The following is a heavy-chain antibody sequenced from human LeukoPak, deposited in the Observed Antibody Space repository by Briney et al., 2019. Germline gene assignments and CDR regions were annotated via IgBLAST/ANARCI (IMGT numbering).Heavy chain of an antibody. Sequence: SETLSLTCTVSGGSISSYYWSWIRQPAGKGLEWIGRIYTSGSTNYNPSLKSRVTMSVDTSKNQFSLKLSSVTAADTAVYYCARGLYYGSGSYYNPLSTNYGMDVWGRGTTVTVSS. CDR2: IYTSGST. CDR1: GGSISSYY. J-gene: IGHJ6*02. CDR3: ARGLYYGSGSYYNPLSTNYGMDV. V-gene: IGHV4-4*07. D-gene: IGHD3-10*01.